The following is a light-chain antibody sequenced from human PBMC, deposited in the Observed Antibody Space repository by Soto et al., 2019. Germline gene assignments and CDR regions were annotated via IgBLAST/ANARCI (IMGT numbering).Light chain of an antibody. CDR3: QQSYNLPPT. V-gene: IGKV1-39*01. Sequence: DIQMTQSPSTLSASVGDRVTITCRASQSISNYLNWYQQKAGMAPKLLIYAATTLQRGVPSRFSGSGSGTDFTLTITSLQPEDFAIYFCQQSYNLPPTFGQGTRLEI. CDR2: AAT. CDR1: QSISNY. J-gene: IGKJ5*01.